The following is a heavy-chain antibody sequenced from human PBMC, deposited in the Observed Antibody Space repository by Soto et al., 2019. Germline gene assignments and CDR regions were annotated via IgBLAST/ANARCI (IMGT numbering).Heavy chain of an antibody. J-gene: IGHJ6*03. CDR1: GFTFSSYA. Sequence: GGSLRLSCAASGFTFSSYAMSWVRQAPGKGLEWVSAISDSGGSTYYADSVKGRFTISRDNSKNTLYLQMNSLRAEDTAVYYCAKDQGYYYYMDVWGKGTTVTVSS. CDR3: AKDQGYYYYMDV. V-gene: IGHV3-23*01. CDR2: ISDSGGST.